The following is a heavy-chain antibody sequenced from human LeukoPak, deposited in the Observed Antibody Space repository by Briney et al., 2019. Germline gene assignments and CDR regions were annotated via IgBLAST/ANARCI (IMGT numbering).Heavy chain of an antibody. CDR1: GFSPSTSGMC. V-gene: IGHV2-70*11. CDR2: IHWDDDK. J-gene: IGHJ6*03. D-gene: IGHD4-17*01. Sequence: SGPTLVNPTQTLTLTCTFSGFSPSTSGMCVSWIRQPPGKALEWLARIHWDDDKYYSTSLKTRLTISKDTSKSQMVLTMTNMDPVDTATYYCARTRADTMVTTFIHYYYYMDVSGKGSTVTVYS. CDR3: ARTRADTMVTTFIHYYYYMDV.